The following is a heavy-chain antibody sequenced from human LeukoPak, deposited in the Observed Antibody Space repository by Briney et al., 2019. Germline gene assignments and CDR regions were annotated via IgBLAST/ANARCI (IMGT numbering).Heavy chain of an antibody. CDR3: ARYGQTAMVDY. Sequence: SETLSLTCTVSGGSISSSSYYWGWIRQPPGKGLEWIGSIYYSGSTYYNPSLKSRVTISVDTSKNQFSLKLSSVNAADTAVYYCARYGQTAMVDYWGQGTLVTVSS. J-gene: IGHJ4*02. V-gene: IGHV4-39*01. D-gene: IGHD5-18*01. CDR1: GGSISSSSYY. CDR2: IYYSGST.